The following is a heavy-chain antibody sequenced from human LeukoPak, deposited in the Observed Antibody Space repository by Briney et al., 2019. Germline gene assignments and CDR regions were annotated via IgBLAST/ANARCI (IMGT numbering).Heavy chain of an antibody. D-gene: IGHD3-10*01. Sequence: SVKVSCKASGGTFSSYTISWVRQAPGQGLEWMGRIIPILGIANYAQKFQGRVTITADKSTSTAYMELSSLRSEDTAVYYCAREGTITMVRGVIITGWFDPWGQGTLVTVSS. V-gene: IGHV1-69*04. J-gene: IGHJ5*02. CDR2: IIPILGIA. CDR1: GGTFSSYT. CDR3: AREGTITMVRGVIITGWFDP.